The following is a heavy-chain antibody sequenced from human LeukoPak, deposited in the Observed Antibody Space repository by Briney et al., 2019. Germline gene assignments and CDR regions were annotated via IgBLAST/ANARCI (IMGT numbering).Heavy chain of an antibody. D-gene: IGHD3-9*01. J-gene: IGHJ5*02. CDR3: ARAFNYDILTGYS. Sequence: GGSLRLSCAASGFTVSSNYMSWIRQAPGKGLEWVSYISSSGSTIYYADSVKGRFTISRDNAKNSLYLQMNSLRAEDTAVYYCARAFNYDILTGYSWGQGTLVTVSS. CDR1: GFTVSSNY. CDR2: ISSSGSTI. V-gene: IGHV3-11*01.